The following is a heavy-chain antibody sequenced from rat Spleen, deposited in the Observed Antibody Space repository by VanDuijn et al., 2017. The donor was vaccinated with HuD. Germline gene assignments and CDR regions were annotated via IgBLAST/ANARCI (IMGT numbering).Heavy chain of an antibody. CDR3: TIYYSGYFDY. CDR1: GFTFSNYD. J-gene: IGHJ2*01. V-gene: IGHV5S13*01. CDR2: ISTGGGNT. Sequence: EVQLVESGGGLVQPGRSLKVSCAASGFTFSNYDMAWVRQAPTKGLEWVASISTGGGNTYYRDSVKGRFTISRDNAQNTLYLQMNSLRSEDTATYYCTIYYSGYFDYWGQGVMVTVSS. D-gene: IGHD1-1*01.